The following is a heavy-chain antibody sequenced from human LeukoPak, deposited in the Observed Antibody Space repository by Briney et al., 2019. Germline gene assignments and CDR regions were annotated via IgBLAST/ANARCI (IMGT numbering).Heavy chain of an antibody. D-gene: IGHD3-22*01. CDR2: IIPIFGTA. V-gene: IGHV1-69*05. CDR1: GGTFSSYA. J-gene: IGHJ4*02. CDR3: AREHYYYDSSGYLDY. Sequence: SVKVSCKASGGTFSSYAIGWVRQAPGQGLEWMGRIIPIFGTANYAQKFQGRVTITTDESTSTAYMELSSLRSEDTAVYYCAREHYYYDSSGYLDYWGQGTLVTVSS.